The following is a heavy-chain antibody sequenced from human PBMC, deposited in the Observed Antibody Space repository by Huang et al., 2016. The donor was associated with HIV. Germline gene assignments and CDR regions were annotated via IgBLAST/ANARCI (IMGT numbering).Heavy chain of an antibody. CDR2: ISDTGRT. V-gene: IGHV4-59*11. D-gene: IGHD6-19*01. CDR1: GGSIRSHH. J-gene: IGHJ2*01. Sequence: QVQLQESGPGLVKPSETLSLSCTVSGGSIRSHHWSWLRQPPGKGLEWIATISDTGRTKYNPSLKSRVYMSLDTSKNNFSLKLTSVTAADTAVYYCARSPQIYQTSGLAHYYFDFWGRGTLVTVSS. CDR3: ARSPQIYQTSGLAHYYFDF.